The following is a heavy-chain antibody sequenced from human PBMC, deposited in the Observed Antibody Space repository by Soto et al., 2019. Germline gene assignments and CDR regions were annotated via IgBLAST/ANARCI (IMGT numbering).Heavy chain of an antibody. CDR1: GFTFSRYA. D-gene: IGHD6-19*01. J-gene: IGHJ4*02. V-gene: IGHV3-23*01. Sequence: GGSLRLSCAASGFTFSRYAMSWVRQAPGKGLEWVSGISGSDGSTHYPDSVKGRFTISRDISRNTLFLQMNSLRAEDAAIYYCAKCRGIPVTGSVVGLDYWGQGILVTVSS. CDR3: AKCRGIPVTGSVVGLDY. CDR2: ISGSDGST.